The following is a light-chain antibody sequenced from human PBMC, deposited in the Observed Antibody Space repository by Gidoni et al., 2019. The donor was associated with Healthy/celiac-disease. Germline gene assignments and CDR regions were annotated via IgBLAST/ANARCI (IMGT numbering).Light chain of an antibody. J-gene: IGKJ1*01. CDR2: AAS. CDR3: QQLNSYPGT. CDR1: QGISSY. V-gene: IGKV1-9*01. Sequence: IQLTQSPSSLSASVGDRVTITCRASQGISSYLAWYQQNPGKAPKLLIYAASTLQSGVPSRYSGSGSGTDFTLTISSLQPEDFATYYCQQLNSYPGTFGQXTKVEIK.